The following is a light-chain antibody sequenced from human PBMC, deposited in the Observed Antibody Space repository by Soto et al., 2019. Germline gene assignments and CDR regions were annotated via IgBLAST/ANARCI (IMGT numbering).Light chain of an antibody. Sequence: QSVLTQPASVSGSLGQSIIISCTGTTSDVGGYNSVSWYQQHPDKAPKLMIYEVRNRPSGVSNRFSGSKSGNTASLTISGLQAEDEADYYCSSYTTSSTRVVFGRGTKLTVL. CDR3: SSYTTSSTRVV. V-gene: IGLV2-14*01. J-gene: IGLJ2*01. CDR2: EVR. CDR1: TSDVGGYNS.